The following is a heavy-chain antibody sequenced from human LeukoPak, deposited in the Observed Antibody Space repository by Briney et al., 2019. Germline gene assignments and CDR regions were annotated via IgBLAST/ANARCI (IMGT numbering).Heavy chain of an antibody. Sequence: ASVKVSCKASGYTFTSYGLSWVRQAPGQGLEWMGWISAYNGNTNYAQKLQGRVTMTIGTSTTTAYLELRSLRSDDTAIYYCARQVDTVMALPDYWGQGTLVIVSS. CDR3: ARQVDTVMALPDY. J-gene: IGHJ4*02. CDR1: GYTFTSYG. D-gene: IGHD5-18*01. CDR2: ISAYNGNT. V-gene: IGHV1-18*01.